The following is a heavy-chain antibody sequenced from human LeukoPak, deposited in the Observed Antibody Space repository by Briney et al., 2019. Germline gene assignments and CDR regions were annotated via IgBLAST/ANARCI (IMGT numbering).Heavy chain of an antibody. CDR2: INHSGST. CDR1: GGSFSDYY. D-gene: IGHD4-17*01. V-gene: IGHV4-34*01. CDR3: ARMSPRLRRLTMTTTKGFDY. Sequence: SETLSLTCAVYGGSFSDYYWSWIRQPPGKGLEWIGEINHSGSTNYNPSLKSRVTISVNTSKNQFSLKLSSVTAADTAVYYCARMSPRLRRLTMTTTKGFDYWGQGTLVTVSS. J-gene: IGHJ4*02.